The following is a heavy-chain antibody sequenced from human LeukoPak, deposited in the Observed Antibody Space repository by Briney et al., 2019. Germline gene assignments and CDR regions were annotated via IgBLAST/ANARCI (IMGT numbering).Heavy chain of an antibody. J-gene: IGHJ3*02. CDR1: GFTFSSYG. CDR3: AKTKITLILVANPLSGAFDM. Sequence: GGSLRLSCAASGFTFSSYGMHWVRQAPGKGPEWVAFIRYDGSNKYYADSVKGRFTISRDNSKNTLYLQMNSLRVDDTAVYYCAKTKITLILVANPLSGAFDMWGQGTLVTVSS. V-gene: IGHV3-30*02. D-gene: IGHD3-22*01. CDR2: IRYDGSNK.